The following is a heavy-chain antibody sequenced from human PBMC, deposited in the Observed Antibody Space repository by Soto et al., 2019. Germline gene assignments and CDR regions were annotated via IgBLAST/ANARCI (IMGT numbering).Heavy chain of an antibody. Sequence: HPGGSLRLSCAASGFTFSTYSMNWVRQAPGKGLEWVSYISSGSSTIYYADSVKGRFTISRDNAKNSLYLQMNSLRAEDTAVYYCARDWLPAAIPFNWFDPWGQGTLVTVSS. CDR2: ISSGSSTI. J-gene: IGHJ5*02. CDR1: GFTFSTYS. V-gene: IGHV3-48*01. D-gene: IGHD2-2*02. CDR3: ARDWLPAAIPFNWFDP.